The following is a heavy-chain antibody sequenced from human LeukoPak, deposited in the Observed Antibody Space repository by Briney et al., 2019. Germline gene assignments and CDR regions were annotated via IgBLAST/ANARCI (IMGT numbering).Heavy chain of an antibody. V-gene: IGHV1-2*02. J-gene: IGHJ6*02. CDR1: GYTFTGYY. Sequence: ASVKVSCKASGYTFTGYYMHWVRQVPGQGLEWMGWINPNSGGTNYAQKFQGRVTMTRDTSISTAYVELSRLRSDDTAVYYCAREGSGGSYGMDVWGQGTTVTVSS. CDR3: AREGSGGSYGMDV. D-gene: IGHD3-10*01. CDR2: INPNSGGT.